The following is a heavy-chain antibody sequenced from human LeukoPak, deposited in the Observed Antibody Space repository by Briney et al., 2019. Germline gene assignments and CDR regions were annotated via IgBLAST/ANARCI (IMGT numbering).Heavy chain of an antibody. CDR1: EFTFSSYA. J-gene: IGHJ4*02. Sequence: GGSLRLSCVTSEFTFSSYAFHWVRQAPGKGLEWVATMSFDVNNKYYADSVRGRFTISRDNSKNTLYLQMNSLGAEDTAVYSCARGYCTSSSCYNDYWGQGTLVTVSS. V-gene: IGHV3-30*04. CDR2: MSFDVNNK. D-gene: IGHD2-2*02. CDR3: ARGYCTSSSCYNDY.